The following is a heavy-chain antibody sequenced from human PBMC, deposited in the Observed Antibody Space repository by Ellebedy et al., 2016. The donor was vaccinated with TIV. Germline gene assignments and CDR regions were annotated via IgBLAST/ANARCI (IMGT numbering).Heavy chain of an antibody. CDR1: GGTFSRYA. J-gene: IGHJ6*02. CDR2: ISGYNGHT. V-gene: IGHV1-18*01. Sequence: ASVKVSCKASGGTFSRYAISWVRQAPGQGLEWIGWISGYNGHTTYAQKFQDRLTVTRDTSTSTAYMELMSLRSDDTAIYYCAREQSGRYFDWLLSYNLDVWGQGTTVTVYS. CDR3: AREQSGRYFDWLLSYNLDV. D-gene: IGHD3-9*01.